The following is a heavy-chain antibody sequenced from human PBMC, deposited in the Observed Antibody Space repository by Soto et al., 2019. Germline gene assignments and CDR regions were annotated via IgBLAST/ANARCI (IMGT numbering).Heavy chain of an antibody. D-gene: IGHD4-17*01. J-gene: IGHJ4*02. V-gene: IGHV3-23*01. Sequence: HPGGSLRLSCAASGFTFSSYAMSWVRQAPGKGLEWVSAISGSGGSTYYADSVKGRFTISRDNSKNTLYLQMNSLRAEDTAVYYCAKPYGDYSYYFDYWGQGTLVTVSS. CDR1: GFTFSSYA. CDR2: ISGSGGST. CDR3: AKPYGDYSYYFDY.